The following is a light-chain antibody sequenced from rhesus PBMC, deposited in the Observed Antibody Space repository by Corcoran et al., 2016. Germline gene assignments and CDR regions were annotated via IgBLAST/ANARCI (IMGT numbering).Light chain of an antibody. CDR2: EIS. J-gene: IGLJ1*01. Sequence: QADLTQPRSVSGSPGQSVTISCNGTSSDIGAYIYVSWYQQLPGTAPRLMIYEISKRPSGVSDRFSGSKSGNTASLTLSGLQADDESDYYCSSHAGDKTFIFGAGTRLTVL. CDR1: SSDIGAYIY. CDR3: SSHAGDKTFI. V-gene: IGLV2-32*02.